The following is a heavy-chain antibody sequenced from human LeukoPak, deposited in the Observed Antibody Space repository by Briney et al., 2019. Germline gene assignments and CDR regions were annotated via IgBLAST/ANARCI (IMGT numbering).Heavy chain of an antibody. CDR3: ARIFIRGSPGRYFDY. CDR1: GYSFTSYW. J-gene: IGHJ4*02. CDR2: IYPGDSDT. Sequence: SGESLKISCKGSGYSFTSYWIGWVRQMPGKGLEWMGIIYPGDSDTRYSPSSRGQVTISADKSVSTAYLQWSSLKASDTAMYYCARIFIRGSPGRYFDYWGQGTLVTVSS. V-gene: IGHV5-51*01. D-gene: IGHD3-10*01.